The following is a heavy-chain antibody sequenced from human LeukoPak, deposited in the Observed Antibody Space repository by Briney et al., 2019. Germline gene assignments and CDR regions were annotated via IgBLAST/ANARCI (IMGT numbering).Heavy chain of an antibody. V-gene: IGHV1-24*01. J-gene: IGHJ4*02. CDR3: AIRITMVRGESFDY. D-gene: IGHD3-10*01. CDR2: FDPEDGET. Sequence: GASVXVXFXXXXXXXXXLFMHWVRQAPGKGLEWMGGFDPEDGETIYAQKFQGRATTTEDTSTDTAYMELSSLRSEDTAVYYCAIRITMVRGESFDYWGQGTLVTVSS. CDR1: XXXXXXLF.